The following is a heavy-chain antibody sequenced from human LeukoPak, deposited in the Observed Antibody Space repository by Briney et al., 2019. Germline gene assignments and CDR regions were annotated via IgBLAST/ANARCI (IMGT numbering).Heavy chain of an antibody. V-gene: IGHV3-23*01. D-gene: IGHD6-19*01. CDR2: ISGSGDNT. Sequence: GGSLRLSCAASGFTFSSYAMSWVRQAPGKGLEWVSSISGSGDNTYYADSVKGRFAISRDNSKNTLYLQMNSLRAEDTAVYYCAKLSDSSGWYNGYFDYWGQGTLVTVSS. CDR3: AKLSDSSGWYNGYFDY. CDR1: GFTFSSYA. J-gene: IGHJ4*02.